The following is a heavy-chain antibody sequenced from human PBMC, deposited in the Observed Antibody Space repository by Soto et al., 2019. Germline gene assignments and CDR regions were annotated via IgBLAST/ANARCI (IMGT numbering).Heavy chain of an antibody. D-gene: IGHD3-22*01. J-gene: IGHJ3*02. Sequence: EVQLLESGGGLVQPGGSLGLSCAASGFTFSSYAMSWVRQAPGKGLEWVSAISGSGGSTYYADSVKGRFTISRDNSKNTLYLQMNSLRAEDTAVYYCAKDGYYYDSSDDAFDIWGQGTMVTVSS. CDR3: AKDGYYYDSSDDAFDI. CDR1: GFTFSSYA. V-gene: IGHV3-23*01. CDR2: ISGSGGST.